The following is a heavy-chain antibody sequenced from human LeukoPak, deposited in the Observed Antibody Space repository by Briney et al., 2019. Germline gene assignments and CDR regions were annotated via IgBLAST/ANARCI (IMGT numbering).Heavy chain of an antibody. CDR1: GASISVDH. Sequence: SETLSLTCTVFGASISVDHWSWIRQPPGKGLEWIGEINHSGSTNYNPSLKSRVTISVDTSQKQFSLRLTSVTAADTAVYYCARGRYLTTLGGAAAGFLDSWGQGTLVTVSS. J-gene: IGHJ4*02. CDR3: ARGRYLTTLGGAAAGFLDS. V-gene: IGHV4-34*01. D-gene: IGHD6-13*01. CDR2: INHSGST.